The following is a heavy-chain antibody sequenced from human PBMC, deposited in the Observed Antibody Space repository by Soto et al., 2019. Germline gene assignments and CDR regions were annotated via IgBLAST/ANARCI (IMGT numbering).Heavy chain of an antibody. J-gene: IGHJ6*02. Sequence: EVQLVESGGGLVQPGGSLRLSCAASGFTFSSYWMHWVRQAPGKGLVWVSRINSDGSSTSYADSVKGRFTISRDNAKNTLYLQMNSLRAEDTAVYYCARDILAAAGTNYYYGMDVWGQGDHGHRLL. CDR2: INSDGSST. V-gene: IGHV3-74*01. CDR1: GFTFSSYW. D-gene: IGHD6-13*01. CDR3: ARDILAAAGTNYYYGMDV.